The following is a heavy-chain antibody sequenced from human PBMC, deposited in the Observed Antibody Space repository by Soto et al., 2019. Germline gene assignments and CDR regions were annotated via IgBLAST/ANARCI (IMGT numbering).Heavy chain of an antibody. CDR2: IYYSGST. Sequence: SETLSLTCTVSGGSIGSSSYYWGWIRQPPGKGLEWIGSIYYSGSTYYNPSLKSRVTISVDTSKNQFSLKLSSVTAADTAVYYCATQGCSSTSCYTCFDYWGQGTLVTVSS. CDR3: ATQGCSSTSCYTCFDY. J-gene: IGHJ4*02. V-gene: IGHV4-39*01. D-gene: IGHD2-2*02. CDR1: GGSIGSSSYY.